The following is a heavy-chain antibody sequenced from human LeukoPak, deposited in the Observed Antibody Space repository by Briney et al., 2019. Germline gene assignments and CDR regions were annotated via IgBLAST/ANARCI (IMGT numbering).Heavy chain of an antibody. V-gene: IGHV1-46*01. D-gene: IGHD5-18*01. CDR1: GYTFTSYY. CDR3: ARDLLMSYGRRNQKWGYYMDV. J-gene: IGHJ6*03. CDR2: INPSGGST. Sequence: GASVKVSCKASGYTFTSYYMHWVRQAPGQGLEWMGIINPSGGSTSYAQKFQGRVTMTRDTPTSTVYMELSSLRSEDTAVYYCARDLLMSYGRRNQKWGYYMDVWGKGTTVTVSS.